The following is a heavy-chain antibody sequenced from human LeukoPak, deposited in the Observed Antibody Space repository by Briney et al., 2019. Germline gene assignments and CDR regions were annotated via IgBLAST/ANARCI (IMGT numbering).Heavy chain of an antibody. CDR1: GFTFSSYA. CDR2: ISSNGFST. J-gene: IGHJ4*02. D-gene: IGHD1-14*01. V-gene: IGHV3-64*01. CDR3: ARVREGLWYYLDY. Sequence: PGGSLRLSCAAPGFTFSSYAMPWVRQAPGKGLEYVSAISSNGFSTYYANSVKGRFTISRDNSKNTLYLQMGSLRAEDMAVYYCARVREGLWYYLDYWGQGTLVTVSS.